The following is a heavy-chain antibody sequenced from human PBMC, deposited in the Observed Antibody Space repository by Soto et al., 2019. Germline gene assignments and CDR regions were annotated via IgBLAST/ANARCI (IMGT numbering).Heavy chain of an antibody. CDR1: GDSVSSNSAA. CDR2: TYYRSKWYN. V-gene: IGHV6-1*01. CDR3: ARDLLHNYYGSGSPFDY. D-gene: IGHD3-10*01. Sequence: SQTLSLTCAISGDSVSSNSAAWNWIRQSPSRGLEWLGRTYYRSKWYNDYAVSVKSRITINPDTSKNQFSLQLNSVTPEDTAVYYCARDLLHNYYGSGSPFDYWGQGTLGTVSS. J-gene: IGHJ4*02.